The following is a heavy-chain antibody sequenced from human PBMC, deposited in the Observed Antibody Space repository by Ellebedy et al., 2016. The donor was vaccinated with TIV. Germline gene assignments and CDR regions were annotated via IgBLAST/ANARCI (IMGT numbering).Heavy chain of an antibody. CDR2: INQDGSEK. D-gene: IGHD6-13*01. CDR1: GFTLSSYW. CDR3: ARAVGGSSSL. V-gene: IGHV3-7*03. Sequence: GGSLRLSCAASGFTLSSYWMSWVRQAPGKGLEWVANINQDGSEKYYVDSVKGRFSISRGNAKTSLYLQMNSLRAEDTAVYYCARAVGGSSSLWGQGTLVTVSS. J-gene: IGHJ4*02.